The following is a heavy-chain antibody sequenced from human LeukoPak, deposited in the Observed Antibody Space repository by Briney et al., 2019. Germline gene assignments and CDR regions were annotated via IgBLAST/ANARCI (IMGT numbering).Heavy chain of an antibody. J-gene: IGHJ4*02. D-gene: IGHD3-10*01. Sequence: ASVKVSCKASGYTFTSYDINWVRQATGQGLEWMGWMNPNSGNTGYAQKFQGRVTMTRDTSISTAYMELSRLRSDDTAVYYCARGTGKYYYGSGSYLYFDYWGQGTLVTVSS. CDR1: GYTFTSYD. CDR2: MNPNSGNT. V-gene: IGHV1-8*01. CDR3: ARGTGKYYYGSGSYLYFDY.